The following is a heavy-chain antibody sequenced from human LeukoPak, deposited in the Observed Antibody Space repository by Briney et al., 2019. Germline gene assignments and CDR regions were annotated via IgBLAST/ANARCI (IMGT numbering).Heavy chain of an antibody. CDR2: IIPIFGTA. V-gene: IGHV1-69*13. Sequence: SVKVSCKASGGTLSSYPVSWVRQAPGQGLEWMGGIIPIFGTANYAQKFQGRVTITADESTSTAYMELSSLRSEDTAVYYCASQYGGDYYYYYMDVWGKGTTVTVSS. CDR3: ASQYGGDYYYYYMDV. J-gene: IGHJ6*03. CDR1: GGTLSSYP. D-gene: IGHD4-17*01.